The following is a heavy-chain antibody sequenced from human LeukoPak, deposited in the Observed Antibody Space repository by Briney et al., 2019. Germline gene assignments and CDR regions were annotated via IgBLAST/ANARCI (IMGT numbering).Heavy chain of an antibody. J-gene: IGHJ4*02. V-gene: IGHV3-66*01. D-gene: IGHD3-22*01. CDR1: GFAFNKYA. Sequence: PGGSLRLSCAASGFAFNKYAMSWVRQAPEKGLEWVSVIYSGGSTYYADSVKGRFTISRDNSKNTLYLQMNSLRAEDTAVYYCARKDSSGYYFDYWGQGTLVTVSS. CDR3: ARKDSSGYYFDY. CDR2: IYSGGST.